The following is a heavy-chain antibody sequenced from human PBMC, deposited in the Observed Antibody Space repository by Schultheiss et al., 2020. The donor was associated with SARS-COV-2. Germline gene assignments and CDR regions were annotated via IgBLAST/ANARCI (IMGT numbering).Heavy chain of an antibody. D-gene: IGHD6-19*01. CDR2: MWYDGSNE. Sequence: GSLRLSCAASGFTFRDYGMHWVRQAPGKGLEWVAAMWYDGSNEYHADSVKGRFTISRDNSKDTLYLQMNSLRADDTAVYYCARDVDSSAWNGMDVWGQGTTVTVSS. V-gene: IGHV3-33*01. CDR3: ARDVDSSAWNGMDV. CDR1: GFTFRDYG. J-gene: IGHJ6*02.